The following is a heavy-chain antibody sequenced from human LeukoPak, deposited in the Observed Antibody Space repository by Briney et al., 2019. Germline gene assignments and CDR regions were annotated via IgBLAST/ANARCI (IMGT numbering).Heavy chain of an antibody. CDR2: ISSSGSTI. CDR1: GFTFSSYE. CDR3: AKDCYDSSGYDEYYYYYYMDV. J-gene: IGHJ6*03. V-gene: IGHV3-48*03. Sequence: PGGSLRLSCAASGFTFSSYEMNWVRQAPGKGLEWVSYISSSGSTIYYADSVKGRFTISRDNSKNTLYLQMNSLRAEDTAVYYCAKDCYDSSGYDEYYYYYYMDVWGKGTTVTISS. D-gene: IGHD3-22*01.